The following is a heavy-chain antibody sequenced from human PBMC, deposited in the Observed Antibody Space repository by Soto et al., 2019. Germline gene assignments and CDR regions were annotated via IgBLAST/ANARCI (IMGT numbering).Heavy chain of an antibody. D-gene: IGHD3-10*01. Sequence: QVHLVQSGAEVKKPGASVKVSCKASGYTFTAYPMHWVRQAPGQRLEWMGWINAANGDTGYSQKFHDRVTFTRDTSATRVYMELSSLTSEDTAVYYCARKDYYGAGVYYFDHWGQGTLVTVSS. J-gene: IGHJ4*02. CDR3: ARKDYYGAGVYYFDH. CDR1: GYTFTAYP. CDR2: INAANGDT. V-gene: IGHV1-3*01.